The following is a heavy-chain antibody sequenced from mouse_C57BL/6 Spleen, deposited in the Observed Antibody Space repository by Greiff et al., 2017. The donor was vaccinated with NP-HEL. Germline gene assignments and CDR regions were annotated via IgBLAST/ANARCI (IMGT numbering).Heavy chain of an antibody. V-gene: IGHV1-50*01. CDR1: GYTFTSYW. CDR3: ARGYYGSSYYFDD. Sequence: VQLQQPGAELVKPGASVKLSCKASGYTFTSYWMQWVKQRPGQGLEWIGELDPSDSYTNYNQKFKGKATLTVDTSSSTAYMQLSSLTSEDSAVYYCARGYYGSSYYFDDWGQGTTLTVSS. D-gene: IGHD1-1*01. CDR2: LDPSDSYT. J-gene: IGHJ2*01.